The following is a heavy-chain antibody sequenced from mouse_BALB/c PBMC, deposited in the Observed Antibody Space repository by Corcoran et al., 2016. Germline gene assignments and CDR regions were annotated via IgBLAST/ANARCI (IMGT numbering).Heavy chain of an antibody. CDR3: ARRDYYGNPWAMDY. CDR1: GFSLSTSGLG. D-gene: IGHD2-1*01. J-gene: IGHJ4*01. V-gene: IGHV8-12*01. CDR2: IYWDDDK. Sequence: QVTLKESGPGILQPSQTLSLTCSFSGFSLSTSGLGVSWIRQPSGKGLEWLAHIYWDDDKRYNPSLKSRLTNSKDTYRNQVFLKITSADTADTATYDCARRDYYGNPWAMDYWGQGTSVTVSS.